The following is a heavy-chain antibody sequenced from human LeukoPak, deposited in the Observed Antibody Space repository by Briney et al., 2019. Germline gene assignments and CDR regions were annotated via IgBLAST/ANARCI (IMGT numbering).Heavy chain of an antibody. Sequence: GRSVRLSCAASGFTFDDYAMHWVRQAPGKGLEWVSGISWNSGSIGHADSVKGRFTISRDNAKNSLYLQMNSLRAEDTALYYCAKDIGIAAAGTYYGMDVWGQGTTVTVSS. CDR3: AKDIGIAAAGTYYGMDV. J-gene: IGHJ6*02. D-gene: IGHD6-13*01. CDR2: ISWNSGSI. V-gene: IGHV3-9*01. CDR1: GFTFDDYA.